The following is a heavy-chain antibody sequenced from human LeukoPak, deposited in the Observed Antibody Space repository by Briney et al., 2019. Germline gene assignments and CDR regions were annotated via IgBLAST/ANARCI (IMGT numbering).Heavy chain of an antibody. CDR3: AKEGELLYYYYYMDV. V-gene: IGHV3-30*02. CDR1: GFTFSSYG. CDR2: IRYDGSNK. J-gene: IGHJ6*03. Sequence: PGGSLRLSCAASGFTFSSYGMHWVRQAPGKGLEWVAFIRYDGSNKYYADSVKGRFTISRDNSKNTLYLQMSSLRAEDTAVYYCAKEGELLYYYYYMDVWGKGTTVTISS. D-gene: IGHD3-10*01.